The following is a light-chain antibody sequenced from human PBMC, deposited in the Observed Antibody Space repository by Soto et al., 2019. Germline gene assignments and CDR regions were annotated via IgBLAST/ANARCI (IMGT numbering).Light chain of an antibody. CDR2: GAS. CDR1: QSVRDN. J-gene: IGKJ3*01. Sequence: EVVMTQSPATLSVSPGERVTLSCRASQSVRDNLAWYQQKPGQPPRLLIYGASTRATGLPARFSGSGSGTDFTLTISSLQSEDFAVDYCQQYNNWPLTFGPGTKVDL. V-gene: IGKV3-15*01. CDR3: QQYNNWPLT.